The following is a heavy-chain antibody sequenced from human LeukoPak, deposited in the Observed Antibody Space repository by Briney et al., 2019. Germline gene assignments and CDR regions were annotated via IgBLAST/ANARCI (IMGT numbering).Heavy chain of an antibody. Sequence: GGSLRLSCAASGFTVSSNYMSWVRQAPGKGLEWVSVIYSGGSTYYADSVKGRFTISRDNSKNTLYLQMNSLRAEDTAVYYCARVSGSSWYYYYYMDVWGKGTTVTISS. J-gene: IGHJ6*03. CDR1: GFTVSSNY. CDR2: IYSGGST. D-gene: IGHD6-13*01. CDR3: ARVSGSSWYYYYYMDV. V-gene: IGHV3-66*01.